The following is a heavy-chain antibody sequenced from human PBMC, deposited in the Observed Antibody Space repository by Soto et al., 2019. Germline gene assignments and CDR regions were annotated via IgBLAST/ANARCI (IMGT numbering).Heavy chain of an antibody. CDR1: GATFSNYT. CDR2: IIPIVGTV. D-gene: IGHD6-19*01. Sequence: QVQLVQSGAEVKKPGSSVRVSCKASGATFSNYTISWVRQAPRQGLEWVGGIIPIVGTVTSAQKFQGRITLNAEPSTAAAYMDWSSLSSQDTAVYSWAQGEGPRAVAGSLYYYGMAVWRQGTAVTV. V-gene: IGHV1-69*01. CDR3: AQGEGPRAVAGSLYYYGMAV. J-gene: IGHJ6*02.